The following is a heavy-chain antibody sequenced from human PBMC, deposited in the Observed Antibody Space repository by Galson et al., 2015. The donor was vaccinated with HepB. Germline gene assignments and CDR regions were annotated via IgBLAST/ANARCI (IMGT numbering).Heavy chain of an antibody. CDR3: TRVKGAIIYDILTEGADY. V-gene: IGHV3-49*03. J-gene: IGHJ4*02. CDR2: IRSKAYGGTT. D-gene: IGHD3-9*01. Sequence: SLRLSCAASGFTFGDYAMSWFRQAPGKGLEWVGFIRSKAYGGTTEYAASVKGRFTISRDDSKSIAYLQMNSLKTEDTAVYYCTRVKGAIIYDILTEGADYWGQGTLVTVSS. CDR1: GFTFGDYA.